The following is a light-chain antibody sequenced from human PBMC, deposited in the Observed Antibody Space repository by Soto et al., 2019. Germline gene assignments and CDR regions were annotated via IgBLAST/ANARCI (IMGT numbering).Light chain of an antibody. CDR3: HHYGSSPDS. Sequence: EIVLTQSPGTLSSSPGERATLSCRASQSVSSSYLAWYQQKPGQAPRLLIYGASSRATGIPVRFSGSRSGPDSALTLSRLEPELQAVYYCHHYGSSPDSFGKGTKLEIK. CDR1: QSVSSSY. CDR2: GAS. V-gene: IGKV3-20*01. J-gene: IGKJ2*03.